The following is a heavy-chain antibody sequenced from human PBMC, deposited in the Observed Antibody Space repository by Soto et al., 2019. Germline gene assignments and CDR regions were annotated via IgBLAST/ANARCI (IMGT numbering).Heavy chain of an antibody. CDR3: ARVLWSSSLSGLFDY. Sequence: PSETLSLTCTVSGGSISSYYWSWIRQPAGEGLEWIGRIYTSGSTNYNPSLKSRVTMSVDTSKNQFSLKLSSVTAADTAVYYCARVLWSSSLSGLFDYWGQGTLVTVSS. D-gene: IGHD6-13*01. V-gene: IGHV4-4*07. CDR2: IYTSGST. CDR1: GGSISSYY. J-gene: IGHJ4*02.